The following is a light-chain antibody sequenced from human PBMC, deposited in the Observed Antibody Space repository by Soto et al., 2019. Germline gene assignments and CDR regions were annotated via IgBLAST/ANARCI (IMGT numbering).Light chain of an antibody. Sequence: DIPMTQSPSSLSASVGDRVTLTCQASQDIGDSLNWYLQKPGKAPKVLIFAASSVEVGVPSRFSGSGSGTHFTLTISSLQPEDIGTYFCQHYHNLPITFGQGTRLDFK. CDR3: QHYHNLPIT. J-gene: IGKJ5*01. V-gene: IGKV1-33*01. CDR1: QDIGDS. CDR2: AAS.